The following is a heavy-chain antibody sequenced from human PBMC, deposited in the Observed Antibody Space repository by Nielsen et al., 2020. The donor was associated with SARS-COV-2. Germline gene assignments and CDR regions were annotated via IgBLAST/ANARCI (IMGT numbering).Heavy chain of an antibody. D-gene: IGHD2-2*01. CDR1: GFTFSSYE. V-gene: IGHV3-23*01. Sequence: GESLKISCAASGFTFSSYEMNWVRQAPGKGLEWVSNIGAGGVSRDYADSVKGRFTISRDNSKNTLYLQMNSLRAEDTAKYYCAKAGGVLVTAAKRYFDYWGQGTLVTVSS. CDR3: AKAGGVLVTAAKRYFDY. J-gene: IGHJ4*01. CDR2: IGAGGVSR.